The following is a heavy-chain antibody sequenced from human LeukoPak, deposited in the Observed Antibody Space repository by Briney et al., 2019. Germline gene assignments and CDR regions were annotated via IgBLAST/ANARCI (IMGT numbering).Heavy chain of an antibody. J-gene: IGHJ3*02. D-gene: IGHD6-19*01. CDR3: ARDKSIAVDGTAFDI. CDR1: GFTFSSYS. Sequence: PGGSLRLSCAASGFTFSSYSMNWVRQAPGKGLEWVSYISSSSSTIYYADSVKGRFTISRDNAKNSLYLQMNSLRAEDTAVYYCARDKSIAVDGTAFDIWGQGTMVTVSS. V-gene: IGHV3-48*04. CDR2: ISSSSSTI.